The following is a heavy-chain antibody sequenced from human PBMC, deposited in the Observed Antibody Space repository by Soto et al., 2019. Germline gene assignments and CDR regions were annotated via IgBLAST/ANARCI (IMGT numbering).Heavy chain of an antibody. CDR3: AKDRYGDYGRDFDY. J-gene: IGHJ4*02. D-gene: IGHD4-17*01. Sequence: EVQLLDSGGGLVQPGGSLRLSCAASGFTFSSYAMSWVRQAPGKGLEWVSAISGSGGATYYADSVNGRFTISRDNSKNTLYLLMNSLRAEDTAVYYCAKDRYGDYGRDFDYWGQGTLVTVSS. CDR2: ISGSGGAT. V-gene: IGHV3-23*01. CDR1: GFTFSSYA.